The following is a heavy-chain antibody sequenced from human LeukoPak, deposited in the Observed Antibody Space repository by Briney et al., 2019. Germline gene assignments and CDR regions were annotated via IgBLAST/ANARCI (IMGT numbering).Heavy chain of an antibody. CDR3: ARVEVLLSAFDI. J-gene: IGHJ3*02. CDR2: TNPNSGGT. CDR1: GYTFTGYY. V-gene: IGHV1-2*02. Sequence: GASVKVSCKASGYTFTGYYMHWVRQAPGQGLEWMGWTNPNSGGTNYAQKFQGRVTMTRDTSISTAYMELSRLRSDDTAVYYCARVEVLLSAFDIWGQGTMVTVSS. D-gene: IGHD1-1*01.